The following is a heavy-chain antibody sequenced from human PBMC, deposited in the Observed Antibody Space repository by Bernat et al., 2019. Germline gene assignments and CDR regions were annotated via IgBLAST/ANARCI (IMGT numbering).Heavy chain of an antibody. CDR3: ARDAYHYGMDV. CDR1: GGTFSSYT. V-gene: IGHV1-69*08. J-gene: IGHJ6*02. CDR2: IIPILGIA. Sequence: QVQLVQSGAEVKKPGSSVKVSCKASGGTFSSYTISWVRQAPGQGLEWMGRIIPILGIANYAQKFQGRVTITADKSTSTACMELSSLRSEDTAVYYCARDAYHYGMDVWGQGTTVTVSS.